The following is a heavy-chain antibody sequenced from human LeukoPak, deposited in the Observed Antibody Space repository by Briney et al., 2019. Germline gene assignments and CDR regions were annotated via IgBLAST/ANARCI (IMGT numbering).Heavy chain of an antibody. CDR2: ISGSGGST. D-gene: IGHD2-2*01. Sequence: GGSLRLSCAASGFTFSNYAMSWVRQAPGKGLEWVSTISGSGGSTYYADSVKGRFTISRDNSKNTLYLQMNSLRAEDTAVYYCAKNKGIGVPPAPDSWGKGTLVTASS. J-gene: IGHJ4*02. CDR1: GFTFSNYA. V-gene: IGHV3-23*01. CDR3: AKNKGIGVPPAPDS.